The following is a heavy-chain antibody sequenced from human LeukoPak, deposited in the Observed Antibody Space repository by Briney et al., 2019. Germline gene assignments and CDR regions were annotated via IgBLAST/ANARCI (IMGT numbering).Heavy chain of an antibody. V-gene: IGHV4-4*02. CDR3: ATAPILRGEGGEHYKYGMDV. CDR1: VVSISSGNW. CDR2: IYHNGTP. J-gene: IGHJ6*02. D-gene: IGHD2-2*02. Sequence: SSETLSLTCAVSVVSISSGNWWSWVRQSPGKGLEWIGEIYHNGTPNYSPSLKSRVTISADTFKNHFSLKLTSVTAADTAVYYCATAPILRGEGGEHYKYGMDVWGQGTTVIVSS.